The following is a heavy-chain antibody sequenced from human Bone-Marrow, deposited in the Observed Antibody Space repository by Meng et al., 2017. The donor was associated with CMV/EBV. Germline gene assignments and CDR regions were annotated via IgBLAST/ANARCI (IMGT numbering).Heavy chain of an antibody. V-gene: IGHV1-46*01. CDR2: INPSGGST. J-gene: IGHJ5*02. D-gene: IGHD2-2*02. Sequence: ASVKVSCQASGSTFTSYYMHWVRQAPGQGLEWMGIINPSGGSTSYAQKFQGRVTMTRDTSTSTVYMELSSLRSEDTAVYYCARGPGYCSSTSCYTGEGWFDPWGQGTLVTVSS. CDR1: GSTFTSYY. CDR3: ARGPGYCSSTSCYTGEGWFDP.